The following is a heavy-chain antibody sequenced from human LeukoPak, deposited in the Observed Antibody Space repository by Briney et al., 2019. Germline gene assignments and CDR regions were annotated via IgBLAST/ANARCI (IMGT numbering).Heavy chain of an antibody. CDR1: GGSISSYY. V-gene: IGHV4-59*01. J-gene: IGHJ3*02. CDR3: ARDLVDDYGDYDAFDI. Sequence: SETLSLTCTVSGGSISSYYWSWIRQPPGKGLEWIGYIYYSGSTNYNPSLKSRVTISVDTSKNQFSLKLSSVTAADTAVYYCARDLVDDYGDYDAFDIWGQGTMVTVSS. CDR2: IYYSGST. D-gene: IGHD4-17*01.